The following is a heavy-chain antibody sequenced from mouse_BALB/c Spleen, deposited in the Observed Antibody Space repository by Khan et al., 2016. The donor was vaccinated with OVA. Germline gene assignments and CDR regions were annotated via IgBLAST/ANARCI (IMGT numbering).Heavy chain of an antibody. Sequence: VQLMESGAGLVQPGGSRKLSCAASGFTFNSYGMHWVRQAPEKGLEWVAYISGDSNTIYYAETVKSRITITGNNPNNSMFMQMTTLMSEDSSMYCCGTSYFGWYYFDYWGPGTTLTVS. D-gene: IGHD1-1*01. CDR1: GFTFNSYG. J-gene: IGHJ2*01. CDR2: ISGDSNTI. CDR3: GTSYFGWYYFDY. V-gene: IGHV5-17*02.